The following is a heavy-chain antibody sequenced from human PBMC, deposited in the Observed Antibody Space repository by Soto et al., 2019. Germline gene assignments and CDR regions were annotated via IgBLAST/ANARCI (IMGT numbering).Heavy chain of an antibody. CDR2: INAGNGNT. CDR3: AREGAVAGDSNFDY. Sequence: ASVKVSCKASGYTFTRYAMHWVRQAPGQRPEWMGWINAGNGNTKYSQKFQGRVTITTDTSASAAYMELSSLRSEDTAVYYCAREGAVAGDSNFDYWGQGTPVTVSS. J-gene: IGHJ4*02. CDR1: GYTFTRYA. V-gene: IGHV1-3*01. D-gene: IGHD6-19*01.